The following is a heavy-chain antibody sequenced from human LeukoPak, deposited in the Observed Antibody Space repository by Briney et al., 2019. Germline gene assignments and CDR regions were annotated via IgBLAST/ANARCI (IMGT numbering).Heavy chain of an antibody. CDR1: GGTFSSYA. J-gene: IGHJ4*02. D-gene: IGHD6-13*01. CDR2: IIPIFGTA. Sequence: ASVKVSCKASGGTFSSYAISWVRQAPGQGLEWMGGIIPIFGTANYAQKFQGRVTITADKSTSTAYMELSSLRSEDTAVYYCATPGLEYSSSWYPFDYWGQGTLVTVSS. CDR3: ATPGLEYSSSWYPFDY. V-gene: IGHV1-69*06.